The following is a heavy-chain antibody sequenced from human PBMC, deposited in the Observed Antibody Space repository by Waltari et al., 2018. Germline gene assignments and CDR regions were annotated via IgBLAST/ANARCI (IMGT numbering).Heavy chain of an antibody. D-gene: IGHD5-18*01. V-gene: IGHV3-23*01. CDR3: AKEWEDTAMVAYYFDS. J-gene: IGHJ4*02. CDR2: ITGSGLTT. Sequence: EVHLLESGGGLVQPGGSLRPSCTTSMFHFSHYGLSWVGQAPGKGREWVSAITGSGLTTYYADSVKGRFTVSRDNSRNTVFLQMNTLRGDDTAVYYCAKEWEDTAMVAYYFDSWGQGTLVTVSS. CDR1: MFHFSHYG.